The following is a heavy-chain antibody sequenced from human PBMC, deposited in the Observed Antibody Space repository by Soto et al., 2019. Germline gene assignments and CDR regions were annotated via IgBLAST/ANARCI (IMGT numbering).Heavy chain of an antibody. J-gene: IGHJ5*02. CDR1: GYTFTGYY. CDR2: INPNSGGT. D-gene: IGHD5-12*01. V-gene: IGHV1-2*02. CDR3: ARSYSGYSGSNWFDP. Sequence: ASVKVSCKASGYTFTGYYMHWVRQAPGQGLEWMGWINPNSGGTNYAQKFQGRVTMTRDTSISTAYMELSSVTAADTAVYYCARSYSGYSGSNWFDPWGKGTLVTVSS.